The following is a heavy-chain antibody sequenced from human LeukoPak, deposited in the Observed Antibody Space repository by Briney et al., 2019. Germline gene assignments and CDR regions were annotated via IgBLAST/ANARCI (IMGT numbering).Heavy chain of an antibody. CDR3: ARELVWYPYNWLTP. J-gene: IGHJ5*02. D-gene: IGHD2-15*01. Sequence: GGSLRLSCAASGFTFSSYEMNWVRQAPGKGLEWVSYISSSGSTIYYADSVKGRFTISRDNAKNSLYLQMNSLRAEDTAVYYCARELVWYPYNWLTPGAREPWSPSPQ. CDR2: ISSSGSTI. V-gene: IGHV3-48*03. CDR1: GFTFSSYE.